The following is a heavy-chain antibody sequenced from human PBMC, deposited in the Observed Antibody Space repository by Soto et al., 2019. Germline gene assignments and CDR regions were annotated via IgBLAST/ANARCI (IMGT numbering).Heavy chain of an antibody. CDR2: IYYSGST. J-gene: IGHJ4*02. D-gene: IGHD1-26*01. CDR1: GGSISSGGYY. V-gene: IGHV4-31*03. CDR3: ARVGGSYLIDY. Sequence: SETLSLTCTVSGGSISSGGYYWSWIRQHPGKGLEWIGYIYYSGSTYYNPSLKSRVTISVDTSKNQFSLKLSSVTAADTAVYYCARVGGSYLIDYWGQGTLVTVSS.